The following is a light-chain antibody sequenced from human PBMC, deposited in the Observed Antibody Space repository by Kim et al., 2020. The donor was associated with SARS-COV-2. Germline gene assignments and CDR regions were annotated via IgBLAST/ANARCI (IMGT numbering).Light chain of an antibody. Sequence: SESVGDRVTITCRASQYISNYLAWYQQKPGTVPKLLIYAASTLQSGVPSRFSGSRSGTDFTLTISSLQPEDVATYYCQHYNSAPYTFGQGTKLEI. CDR1: QYISNY. V-gene: IGKV1-27*01. CDR2: AAS. J-gene: IGKJ2*01. CDR3: QHYNSAPYT.